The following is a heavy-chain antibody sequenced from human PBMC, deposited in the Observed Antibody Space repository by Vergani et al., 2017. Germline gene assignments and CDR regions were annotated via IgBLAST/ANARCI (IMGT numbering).Heavy chain of an antibody. V-gene: IGHV3-74*01. CDR1: GFTFSSYW. Sequence: EVQLVESGGGLVQPGGSLRLSCAASGFTFSSYWMHWVRQAPGKGLLWVSRINSDGSSTSYADSVKGRFTISRDNAKNTLYLQMNSLRAEDTAVYYCARISPAYGGGFDPWGQGTLVTVSS. D-gene: IGHD4-23*01. J-gene: IGHJ5*02. CDR3: ARISPAYGGGFDP. CDR2: INSDGSST.